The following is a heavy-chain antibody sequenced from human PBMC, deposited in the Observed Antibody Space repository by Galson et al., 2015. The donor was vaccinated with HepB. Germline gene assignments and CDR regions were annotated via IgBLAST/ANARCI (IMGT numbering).Heavy chain of an antibody. Sequence: LRLSCAASGFIFSSYALHWVRQAPGKGLEWVAYISYDGTNKHYADSVKGRFTISRDKSKNTLYLHMNSQREEDTAVHYCAREGEYFFDYWGQGTLVTVSS. CDR1: GFIFSSYA. J-gene: IGHJ4*02. CDR2: ISYDGTNK. V-gene: IGHV3-30*04. CDR3: AREGEYFFDY.